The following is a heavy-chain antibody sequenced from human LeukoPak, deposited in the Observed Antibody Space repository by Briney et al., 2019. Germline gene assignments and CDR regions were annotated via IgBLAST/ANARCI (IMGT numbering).Heavy chain of an antibody. CDR3: ARHVASYDFDF. V-gene: IGHV4-39*01. Sequence: PSESLSLTCSVSGGSISSKSYYWGWIRQPPGKGLERIGSIYNSGSTCYNPSLESRVTVSVDRTKNQFSLKLTSVTASDTAVYYCARHVASYDFDFWGQGTLVTVSS. CDR1: GGSISSKSYY. CDR2: IYNSGST. J-gene: IGHJ4*02. D-gene: IGHD2-21*01.